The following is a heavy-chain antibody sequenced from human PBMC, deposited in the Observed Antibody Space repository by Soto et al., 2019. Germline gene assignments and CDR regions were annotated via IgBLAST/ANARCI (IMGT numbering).Heavy chain of an antibody. CDR2: INPNSGGT. J-gene: IGHJ6*02. V-gene: IGHV1-2*04. CDR3: ARDYIAAAGMVRDYYYGMDV. D-gene: IGHD6-13*01. CDR1: GYTFTGYY. Sequence: QVQLVQSGAEVKKPGASVKVSCKASGYTFTGYYMHWVRQAPGQGLEWMGWINPNSGGTNYAQKFQVWVTMTRDTSISTAYMELSRLRSDDTAVYYCARDYIAAAGMVRDYYYGMDVWGQGTTVTVSS.